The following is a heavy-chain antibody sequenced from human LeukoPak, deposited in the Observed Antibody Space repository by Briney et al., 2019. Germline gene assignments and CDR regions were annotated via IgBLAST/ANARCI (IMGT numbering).Heavy chain of an antibody. D-gene: IGHD1-26*01. Sequence: GESLKISCKGSGFRFSTYWISWVRQMPGKGLEWMGTMDPSDSYTNYSLSFQGHVTISADKSISTAYLQWSSLKASDIAMYYCARHILGGPAFDMWGQGTMVTVSS. CDR3: ARHILGGPAFDM. V-gene: IGHV5-10-1*01. J-gene: IGHJ3*02. CDR2: MDPSDSYT. CDR1: GFRFSTYW.